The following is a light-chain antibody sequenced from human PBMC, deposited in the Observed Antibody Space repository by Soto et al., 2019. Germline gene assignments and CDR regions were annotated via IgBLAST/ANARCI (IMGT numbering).Light chain of an antibody. CDR3: QKYNSAPRT. V-gene: IGKV1-27*01. Sequence: DVQMTQSPSSLSASVGDRVTITCRASRGIGAYLAWYQQKSGKVPKLLIYPASTLQSGVSSRFSGIGSGTDFSLTISSLQPEDVATYYCQKYNSAPRTFGQGTKVEI. CDR1: RGIGAY. J-gene: IGKJ1*01. CDR2: PAS.